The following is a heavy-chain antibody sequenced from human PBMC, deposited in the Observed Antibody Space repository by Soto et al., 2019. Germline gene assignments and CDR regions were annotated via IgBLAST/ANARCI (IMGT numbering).Heavy chain of an antibody. CDR2: IWFDGNNK. Sequence: QVQLVESGGGVVQPGRSLRLSCAASGFTFSSYGMHWVRQAPGKGLDWVAVIWFDGNNKYYADSVKGRFTISRDNSKNTLYLQMKSLRAEDTGLYYCARDMATAFDYWGQGTLVTVSS. V-gene: IGHV3-33*01. J-gene: IGHJ4*02. D-gene: IGHD5-18*01. CDR3: ARDMATAFDY. CDR1: GFTFSSYG.